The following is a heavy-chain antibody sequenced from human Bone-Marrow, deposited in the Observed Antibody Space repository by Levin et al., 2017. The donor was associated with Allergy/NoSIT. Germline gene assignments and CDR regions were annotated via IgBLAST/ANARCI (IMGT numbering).Heavy chain of an antibody. CDR2: ISSSGSTI. CDR3: ARGYVGSSWYKIFDY. CDR1: GFTFSSYE. V-gene: IGHV3-48*03. Sequence: HPGGSLRLSCAASGFTFSSYEMNWVRQAPGKGLEWVSYISSSGSTIYYADSVKGRFTISRDNAKNSLYLQMNSLRAEDTAVYYCARGYVGSSWYKIFDYWGQGTLVTVSS. J-gene: IGHJ4*02. D-gene: IGHD6-13*01.